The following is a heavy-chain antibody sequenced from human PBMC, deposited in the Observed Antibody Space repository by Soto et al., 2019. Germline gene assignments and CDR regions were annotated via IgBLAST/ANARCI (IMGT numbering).Heavy chain of an antibody. J-gene: IGHJ2*01. CDR2: VISDESSR. V-gene: IGHV3-74*01. Sequence: EVQLVEAGGDSVQPGGSLRLSCVASGFTFSNYWMHWVRQAPGKGLEWVSRVISDESSRAYADSVKGRFISSRDNDKNSLSLVMNSLRAEDTAVYYCARGIDFYFDLWGRGTLVTVSS. CDR3: ARGIDFYFDL. CDR1: GFTFSNYW.